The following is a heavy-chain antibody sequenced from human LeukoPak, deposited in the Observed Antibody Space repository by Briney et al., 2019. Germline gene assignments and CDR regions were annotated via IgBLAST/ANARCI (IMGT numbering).Heavy chain of an antibody. D-gene: IGHD3-3*01. CDR2: INRDGSEK. J-gene: IGHJ4*02. Sequence: GGSLRLSCVVSGFTLSSRWMMWVRQAPGEGLEWMTNINRDGSEKNYVDSVKGRLTITRDNAENSLYLQMNSLKVEDSAIYYCATYDSWSGYNIAYWGQGTLVTVSS. CDR3: ATYDSWSGYNIAY. CDR1: GFTLSSRW. V-gene: IGHV3-7*03.